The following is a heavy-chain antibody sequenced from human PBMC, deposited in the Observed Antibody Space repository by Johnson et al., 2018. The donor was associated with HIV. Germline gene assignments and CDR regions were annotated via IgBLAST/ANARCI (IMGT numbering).Heavy chain of an antibody. V-gene: IGHV3-9*01. J-gene: IGHJ3*02. CDR3: ASGDELGDDAFDI. D-gene: IGHD7-27*01. CDR1: GFTFSGYA. Sequence: VQLVESGGGVVQPGGSLRLSCEVSGFTFSGYAMHWVRQAPGKGLEWVSGISWNSGRIGYADPVKGRFTISRDSAKNCLYLQMNSLRAEDTALYYCASGDELGDDAFDIWGQGTMVTVSS. CDR2: ISWNSGRI.